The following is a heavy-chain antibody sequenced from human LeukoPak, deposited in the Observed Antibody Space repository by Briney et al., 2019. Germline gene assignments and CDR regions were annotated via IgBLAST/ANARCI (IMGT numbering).Heavy chain of an antibody. J-gene: IGHJ4*02. CDR2: IVPDGRDT. Sequence: ASVTVSFKASGYTFSAHHIHWVRQAPGQGLEWVGWIVPDGRDTKYAEKFQGRMTLTVDTSITTAYMELHSLTSDDTAVYYCSGRYGPGPVWGQGTLITASS. CDR1: GYTFSAHH. CDR3: SGRYGPGPV. D-gene: IGHD3-10*01. V-gene: IGHV1-2*02.